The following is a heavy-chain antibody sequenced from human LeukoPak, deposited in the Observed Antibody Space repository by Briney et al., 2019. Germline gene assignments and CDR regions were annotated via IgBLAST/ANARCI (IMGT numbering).Heavy chain of an antibody. CDR1: GGSISSTTYY. Sequence: SETLSLTCTVSGGSISSTTYYWGWIRQPPGKGLEWIGSIYYSGSTYSNPSLKSRVTISLDTSKNQFSLKLSSVTAADTAVYYCARDLEIPLHYDILTGYLSYYFDYWGQGTLVTVSS. V-gene: IGHV4-39*07. J-gene: IGHJ4*02. CDR3: ARDLEIPLHYDILTGYLSYYFDY. CDR2: IYYSGST. D-gene: IGHD3-9*01.